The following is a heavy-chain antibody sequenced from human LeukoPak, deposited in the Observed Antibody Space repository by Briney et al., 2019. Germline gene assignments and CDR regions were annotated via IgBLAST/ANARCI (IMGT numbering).Heavy chain of an antibody. D-gene: IGHD5-12*01. J-gene: IGHJ4*02. CDR3: ARNSGYDLDRGFTFDY. Sequence: SETLSLTCTVSGGSISSGSYYWSWIRQPARKGLEWIGRIYTSGSTNYNLSLKSRVTILVDTSKNQFSLKLSSVTAADTAVYYCARNSGYDLDRGFTFDYWGQGTLVTVSS. V-gene: IGHV4-61*02. CDR1: GGSISSGSYY. CDR2: IYTSGST.